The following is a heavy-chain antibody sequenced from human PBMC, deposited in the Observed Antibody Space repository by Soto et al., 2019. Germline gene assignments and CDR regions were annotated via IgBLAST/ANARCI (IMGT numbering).Heavy chain of an antibody. V-gene: IGHV3-53*01. CDR3: VRPLPSGQNYGMDV. CDR1: GLTVSNNY. D-gene: IGHD3-10*01. Sequence: PGGSLRLSCAASGLTVSNNYMSWVRQAPGKGLEWVSVIYNDGKTYYADSVKGRFTISRDTSKNTLHLQMDSLRDEDTAVYYCVRPLPSGQNYGMDVWGQGTTVTVSS. J-gene: IGHJ6*02. CDR2: IYNDGKT.